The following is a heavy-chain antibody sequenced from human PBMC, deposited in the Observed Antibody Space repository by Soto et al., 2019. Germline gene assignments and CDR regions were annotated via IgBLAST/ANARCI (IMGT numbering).Heavy chain of an antibody. V-gene: IGHV3-11*01. D-gene: IGHD4-17*01. CDR3: ARDGTPRRYGADYFDH. Sequence: QVQLVESGGGLVKPGGSLRLSCAASGFTFSDYYMTWIRQAPGKGLEWVSYISSSGSTIYYADSVKGRFTISRDNAKNSLYLPLNRLRADDAAVYYCARDGTPRRYGADYFDHWGQGTLVTVSS. J-gene: IGHJ4*02. CDR2: ISSSGSTI. CDR1: GFTFSDYY.